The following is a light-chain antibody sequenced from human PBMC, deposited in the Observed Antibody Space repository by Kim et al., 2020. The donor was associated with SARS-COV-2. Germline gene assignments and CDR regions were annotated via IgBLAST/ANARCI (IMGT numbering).Light chain of an antibody. J-gene: IGKJ4*01. CDR2: DAA. CDR3: QKRGSWPPALT. V-gene: IGKV3-11*01. CDR1: PNVGIR. Sequence: PGESATLAYRARPNVGIRLAWHQQTPGQAPRRLTYDAAIRAAGIPDRFSGSGSGTDLTLTIGSLAPEDVAMYYCQKRGSWPPALTFGGGTKVDIK.